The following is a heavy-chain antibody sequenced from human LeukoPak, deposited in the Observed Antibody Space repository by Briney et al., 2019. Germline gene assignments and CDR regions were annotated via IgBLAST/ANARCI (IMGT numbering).Heavy chain of an antibody. CDR2: IYTSGKI. CDR3: ARGHCRTNNCPHDSSWPFDP. D-gene: IGHD6-13*01. V-gene: IGHV4-61*09. J-gene: IGHJ5*02. Sequence: SQTLSLTCTVPGGSISSGYSYWTWVRQPAGKGLEWMGHIYTSGKIDYNPSLESRVTISVDTSKNQFSLRLNSVTAADTAVYYCARGHCRTNNCPHDSSWPFDPWGQGTLVTVSS. CDR1: GGSISSGYSY.